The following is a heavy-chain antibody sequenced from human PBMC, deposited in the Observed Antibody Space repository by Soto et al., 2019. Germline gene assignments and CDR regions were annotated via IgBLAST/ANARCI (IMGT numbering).Heavy chain of an antibody. J-gene: IGHJ6*02. Sequence: SETLSLTCTVSGGSISSSSYYWGWIRQPPGKGLEWIGSIYYSGSTYYNPSLKSRVTISVDTSNNQFSLKLSSVTAADTAVYYCARHEGYSSSWIYHYYGMDVWGQGTTVT. CDR1: GGSISSSSYY. D-gene: IGHD6-13*01. CDR2: IYYSGST. CDR3: ARHEGYSSSWIYHYYGMDV. V-gene: IGHV4-39*01.